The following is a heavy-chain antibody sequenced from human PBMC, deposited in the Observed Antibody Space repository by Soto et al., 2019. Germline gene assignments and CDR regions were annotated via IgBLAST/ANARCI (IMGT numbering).Heavy chain of an antibody. CDR1: GDSISDTRYY. CDR3: ARQVYGANLCGNWFDP. J-gene: IGHJ5*02. D-gene: IGHD4-17*01. CDR2: ISHDGHA. Sequence: SETLSLTCSVLGDSISDTRYYWGWIRQSPEKGLEWIGSISHDGHAYYNPSLKSRVTLFADTSRNQFTLKMKSVTVADTSLYFCARQVYGANLCGNWFDPWGQGAMVTASS. V-gene: IGHV4-39*01.